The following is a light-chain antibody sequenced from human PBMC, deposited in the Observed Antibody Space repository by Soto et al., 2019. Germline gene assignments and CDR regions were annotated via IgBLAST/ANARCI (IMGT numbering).Light chain of an antibody. CDR2: DAS. Sequence: EIVLTQSPATLSLSPGERATLSCRASQSVSSYLAWYQQKPGQAPRLLIYDASNRATGIPARFSGSGSGTDFTLTISSLEPEDFAVYYCLQLSHWPPAFTFGPGTKVDIK. CDR1: QSVSSY. CDR3: LQLSHWPPAFT. J-gene: IGKJ3*01. V-gene: IGKV3-11*01.